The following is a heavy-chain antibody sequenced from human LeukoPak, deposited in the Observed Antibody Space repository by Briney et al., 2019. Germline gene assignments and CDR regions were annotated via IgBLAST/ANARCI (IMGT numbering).Heavy chain of an antibody. V-gene: IGHV4-34*01. CDR2: INHSGST. CDR3: ARLYYYGMDV. J-gene: IGHJ6*02. CDR1: GGSFSGYY. Sequence: SETLSLTCAVYGGSFSGYYWSWIRQPPGKGLEWIGEINHSGSTNYNPSLKSRVTISVDTSKNQFSLKLSSVTAAYTAVYYCARLYYYGMDVWGQGTTVTVSS.